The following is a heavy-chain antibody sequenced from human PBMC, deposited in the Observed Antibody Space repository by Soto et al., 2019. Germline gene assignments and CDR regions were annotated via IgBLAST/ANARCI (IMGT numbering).Heavy chain of an antibody. CDR2: ISYDGSNK. V-gene: IGHV3-30*18. Sequence: QVQLVESGGGVVQPGRSLRLSCAASGFIFSSYGMHWVRQAPGKGLEWVAVISYDGSNKYYADSVKGRFTISRDNSKNPLYLQMNSLRAEDTAVYYCAKDGGSGRYCSGGSCYHAADDYYYGMDVWGQGTTVTVSS. CDR1: GFIFSSYG. CDR3: AKDGGSGRYCSGGSCYHAADDYYYGMDV. D-gene: IGHD2-15*01. J-gene: IGHJ6*02.